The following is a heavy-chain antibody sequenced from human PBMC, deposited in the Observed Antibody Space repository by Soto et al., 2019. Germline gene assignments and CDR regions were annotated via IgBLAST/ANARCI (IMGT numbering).Heavy chain of an antibody. CDR1: GYTSSIYG. J-gene: IGHJ2*01. CDR3: ARDVSGGTYPWFFDL. V-gene: IGHV1-18*04. Sequence: QGQLVQSGAEVKKPGASVNVSCKASGYTSSIYGISWVRQAPGRGLEWMAWISGYNGNIKYAQKFQGRVTVATDTTTTGAYMELRSLRSDDTAVYYCARDVSGGTYPWFFDLWGRGTLVTVSS. D-gene: IGHD1-26*01. CDR2: ISGYNGNI.